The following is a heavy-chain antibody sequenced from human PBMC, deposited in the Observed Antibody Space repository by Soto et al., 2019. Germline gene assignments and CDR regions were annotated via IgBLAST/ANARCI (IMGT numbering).Heavy chain of an antibody. CDR3: AREGGYSYGYHY. V-gene: IGHV4-34*01. Sequence: SETLSLTCAVYGGSFSGYYWSWIRQPPGKGLEWIGEINHSGSTNYNPSLKSRVTISVDTSKNQFSLKLSSVTAADTAVYYCAREGGYSYGYHYWGQGTLVTVSS. D-gene: IGHD5-18*01. CDR2: INHSGST. CDR1: GGSFSGYY. J-gene: IGHJ4*02.